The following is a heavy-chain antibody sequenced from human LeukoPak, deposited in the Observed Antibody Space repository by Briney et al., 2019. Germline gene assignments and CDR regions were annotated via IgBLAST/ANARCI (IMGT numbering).Heavy chain of an antibody. CDR2: IYDTGST. V-gene: IGHV4-59*01. D-gene: IGHD3-3*01. Sequence: SETLSLTCSVSGGSISGYKWTWLRQPPGTGPEWIGYIYDTGSTNYNSSLRSRVTISVDTSRNQFSLKLHSVTAADTAVYYCARFWSGFDYWGQGALVTVSS. J-gene: IGHJ4*02. CDR1: GGSISGYK. CDR3: ARFWSGFDY.